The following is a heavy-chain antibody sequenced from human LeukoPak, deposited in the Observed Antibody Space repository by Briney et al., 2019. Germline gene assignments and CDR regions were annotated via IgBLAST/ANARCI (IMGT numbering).Heavy chain of an antibody. Sequence: SETLSLTCTVSGGSISSFFWSWIRQPAGKGLEWIGRIYTSGITNYNPSLNSRVTMSVDTSKNQFSLRLSSVTAADTAVYYCARALRGDILTGYYGYYYYMDVWGKGTTVTVSS. CDR3: ARALRGDILTGYYGYYYYMDV. CDR1: GGSISSFF. CDR2: IYTSGIT. D-gene: IGHD3-9*01. J-gene: IGHJ6*03. V-gene: IGHV4-4*07.